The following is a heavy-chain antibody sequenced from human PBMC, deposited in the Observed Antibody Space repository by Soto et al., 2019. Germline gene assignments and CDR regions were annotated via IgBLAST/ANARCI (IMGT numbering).Heavy chain of an antibody. CDR2: IYPSGST. CDR3: ARGADYSNCLFYYYGMYV. CDR1: GGSISCGGSS. D-gene: IGHD4-4*01. V-gene: IGHV4-30-2*01. Sequence: SETLSLSRAVSGGSISCGGSSWSWIRQPPGTGLESIGYIYPSGSTYGSPSLKSRVTISVDRSKHQFSLKQSSVTAADTAVYYRARGADYSNCLFYYYGMYVWGQATTVT. J-gene: IGHJ6*02.